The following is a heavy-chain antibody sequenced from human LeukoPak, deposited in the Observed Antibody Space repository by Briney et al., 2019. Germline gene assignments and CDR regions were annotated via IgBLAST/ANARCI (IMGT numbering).Heavy chain of an antibody. D-gene: IGHD3-9*01. CDR3: ARDPRLRYFDPVLYYFDY. J-gene: IGHJ4*02. Sequence: GGSQRLSCAASGFTFSSYWMSWVRQAPGKGLEWVANIKQDGSEKYYVDSVKGRFTISRDNAKNSLYLQMNSLRAEDTAVYYCARDPRLRYFDPVLYYFDYWGQGTLVTVSS. CDR1: GFTFSSYW. V-gene: IGHV3-7*01. CDR2: IKQDGSEK.